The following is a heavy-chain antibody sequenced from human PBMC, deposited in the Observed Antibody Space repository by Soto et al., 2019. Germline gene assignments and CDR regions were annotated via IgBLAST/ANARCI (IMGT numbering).Heavy chain of an antibody. J-gene: IGHJ4*02. CDR1: GGSISSGGYY. CDR2: IYYSGRT. Sequence: QVQLQESGPGLVKPSQTLSLICAVSGGSISSGGYYWSWIRQHPGKGLEWIGYIYYSGRTYYNPYLKSRVTISVDTSKNQFSLKLTSVTAADTAVYYCARDCGRDGCFDYWRQGTLVTVSS. CDR3: ARDCGRDGCFDY. V-gene: IGHV4-31*11. D-gene: IGHD2-21*01.